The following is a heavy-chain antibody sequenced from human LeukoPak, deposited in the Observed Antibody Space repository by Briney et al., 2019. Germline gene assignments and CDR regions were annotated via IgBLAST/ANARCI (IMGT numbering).Heavy chain of an antibody. J-gene: IGHJ4*02. CDR1: GGSIRSGDYY. V-gene: IGHV4-30-4*01. Sequence: SETLSLTCTVSGGSIRSGDYYWSWIRQPPGKGLEWIGNIYYSGSTYYNPSLKSRVTISVDASKNQFSLKLSSVTAADTAVYYCARGSSLSNYVDYWGQGTLVTVSS. D-gene: IGHD1-26*01. CDR2: IYYSGST. CDR3: ARGSSLSNYVDY.